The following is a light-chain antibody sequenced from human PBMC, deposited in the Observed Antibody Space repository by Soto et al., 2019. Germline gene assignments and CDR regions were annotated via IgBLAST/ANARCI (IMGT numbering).Light chain of an antibody. V-gene: IGLV1-40*01. J-gene: IGLJ1*01. Sequence: QSVLTQPPSVSGAPGQRVTISCTGTSSNIGAGYDVHWYQQFPGTAPKLLIYGNRNRPSGVPDRFSGSNSGTSASLAITGLQPEDEANYSCQSCDSSLSGSGVFGTGTKVTVL. CDR3: QSCDSSLSGSGV. CDR2: GNR. CDR1: SSNIGAGYD.